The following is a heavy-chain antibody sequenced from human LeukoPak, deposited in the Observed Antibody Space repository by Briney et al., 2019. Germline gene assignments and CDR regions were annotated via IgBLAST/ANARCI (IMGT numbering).Heavy chain of an antibody. D-gene: IGHD2-2*03. CDR1: GGSISSGDYY. CDR2: IYYSGST. Sequence: PSETLSLTCTVSGGSISSGDYYWSWIRQPPGKGLEWIGYIYYSGSTYYNPSLKSRVTISVDTSKNQFSLKLSSVTAADTSVYYCARHGSTDYFDYWGQGTLVTVSS. CDR3: ARHGSTDYFDY. V-gene: IGHV4-30-4*01. J-gene: IGHJ4*02.